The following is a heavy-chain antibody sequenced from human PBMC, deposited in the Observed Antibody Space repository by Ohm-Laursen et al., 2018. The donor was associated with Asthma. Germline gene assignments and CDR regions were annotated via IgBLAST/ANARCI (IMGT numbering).Heavy chain of an antibody. J-gene: IGHJ3*02. Sequence: RSLRLSCTASGFTFSSYAMHWVRQAPGKGLEWVAVISYDGSNKYYADSVKGRFTISRDNSKNTLYLQMNSLRAEGTAVYYCARDRDIVVVPAAYDAFDIWGQGTMVTVSS. CDR2: ISYDGSNK. V-gene: IGHV3-30-3*01. D-gene: IGHD2-2*01. CDR1: GFTFSSYA. CDR3: ARDRDIVVVPAAYDAFDI.